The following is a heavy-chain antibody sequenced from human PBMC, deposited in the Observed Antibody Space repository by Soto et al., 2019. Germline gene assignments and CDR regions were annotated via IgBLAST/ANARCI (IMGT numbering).Heavy chain of an antibody. CDR2: IYYSGST. Sequence: QVQLQESGPGLVKPSQTLSLTCTVSGGSISSGDYYWSWIRQPPGKGLEWIGYIYYSGSTYYNPSLTSLVTISVDTSKNQFSLKLSSATAADTAVYYCARERPDGSRLGPWGQGTLGTVSS. J-gene: IGHJ5*02. V-gene: IGHV4-30-4*01. CDR1: GGSISSGDYY. D-gene: IGHD6-13*01. CDR3: ARERPDGSRLGP.